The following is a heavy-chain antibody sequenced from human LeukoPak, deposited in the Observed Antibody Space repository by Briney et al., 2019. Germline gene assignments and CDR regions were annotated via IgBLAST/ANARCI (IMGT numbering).Heavy chain of an antibody. Sequence: GASVKVSCKASGGTFSSYAISWVRQAPGQGLEWMGGIIPIFGTANYAQKFQGRVTITADESTSTAYMELSSLRSEDTAVYYCARDGTGSPYSSGWYVVWFGPWGQGTLVTVSS. J-gene: IGHJ5*02. V-gene: IGHV1-69*01. CDR2: IIPIFGTA. CDR1: GGTFSSYA. CDR3: ARDGTGSPYSSGWYVVWFGP. D-gene: IGHD6-19*01.